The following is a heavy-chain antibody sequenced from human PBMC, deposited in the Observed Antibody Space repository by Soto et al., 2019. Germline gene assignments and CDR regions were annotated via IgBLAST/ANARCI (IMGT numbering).Heavy chain of an antibody. CDR3: ARDLGSSWSIGGAKHYYGMDV. Sequence: QVQLEESGGGVVQTGRSLRLSCTASGFTFSSYAMHWVRQAPGKGLEWVALISYGGNNKYYAESVKGRFTISRDNSKNTLFLQMKSLSVEDNAVYDCARDLGSSWSIGGAKHYYGMDVWGQGTTVTVSS. D-gene: IGHD6-13*01. V-gene: IGHV3-30-3*01. J-gene: IGHJ6*02. CDR1: GFTFSSYA. CDR2: ISYGGNNK.